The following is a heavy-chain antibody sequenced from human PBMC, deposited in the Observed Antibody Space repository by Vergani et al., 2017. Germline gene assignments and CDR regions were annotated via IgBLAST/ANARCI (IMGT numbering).Heavy chain of an antibody. V-gene: IGHV4-39*02. CDR1: GGSINPSSSF. CDR3: ARGAGSIGWFDP. D-gene: IGHD3-22*01. Sequence: QVQLQQWGAGLVKPSETLSLICTVSGGSINPSSSFWGWIRQSPGKGLEWIGSINYVGRTYYIPSLQSRATVFVDTSKNQFSLNLTSVTAADTAVYYCARGAGSIGWFDPWGQGILVTVSS. J-gene: IGHJ5*02. CDR2: INYVGRT.